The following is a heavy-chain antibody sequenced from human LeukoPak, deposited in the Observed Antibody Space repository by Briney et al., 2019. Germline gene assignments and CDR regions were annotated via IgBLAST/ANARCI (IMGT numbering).Heavy chain of an antibody. CDR3: AVNYYYDSRLLDY. J-gene: IGHJ4*02. D-gene: IGHD3-22*01. Sequence: SVKVSCKASGFTFTSSAMQWVRQARGQRLEWIGWIVVGSGNTNYAQKFQERVTITRDMSTSTAFMELSSLRSEDTAVYYCAVNYYYDSRLLDYWGQGTLVTVSS. CDR2: IVVGSGNT. CDR1: GFTFTSSA. V-gene: IGHV1-58*02.